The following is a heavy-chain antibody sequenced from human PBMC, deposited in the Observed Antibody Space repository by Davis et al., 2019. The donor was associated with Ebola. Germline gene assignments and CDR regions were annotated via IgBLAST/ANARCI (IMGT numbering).Heavy chain of an antibody. CDR3: ARDSRWLVPGTYYYYGMDV. CDR1: GDSISSSY. CDR2: IYYNAVT. J-gene: IGHJ6*02. V-gene: IGHV4-59*01. D-gene: IGHD6-19*01. Sequence: SETLSLTCTVSGDSISSSYWTWIRQPPGKGLEWIGYIYYNAVTIYNPSLKSRVTISVDTSKNHFSLKLSSVTAADTAVYYCARDSRWLVPGTYYYYGMDVWGQGTTVTVSS.